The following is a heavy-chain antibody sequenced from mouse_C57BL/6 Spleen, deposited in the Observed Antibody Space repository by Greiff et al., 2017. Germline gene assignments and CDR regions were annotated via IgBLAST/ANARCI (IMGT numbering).Heavy chain of an antibody. D-gene: IGHD1-1*01. Sequence: VQLQQPGAELVRPGSSVKLSCKASGYTFTSYWMDWVKQRPGQGLEWIGNIYPSDSETHYNQKFKDKATLTVDKSSSTAYMQLSSLTSEDSAVYYCARHPYYYGSSYSFDYWGQGTTLTVSS. CDR2: IYPSDSET. CDR3: ARHPYYYGSSYSFDY. CDR1: GYTFTSYW. J-gene: IGHJ2*01. V-gene: IGHV1-61*01.